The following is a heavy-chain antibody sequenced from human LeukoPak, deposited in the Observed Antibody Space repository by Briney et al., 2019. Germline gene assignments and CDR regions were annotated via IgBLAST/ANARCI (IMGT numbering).Heavy chain of an antibody. Sequence: SETLSLTCAVYGGSFSGYYWSWIRQPPGKGLEWIGEINHSGSTSYNPSLRSRVTISVDTSKNQFSLKLSSVTAADTAVYYCARLIVGATDFDYWGQGTLVTVSS. CDR1: GGSFSGYY. CDR3: ARLIVGATDFDY. V-gene: IGHV4-34*01. D-gene: IGHD1-26*01. CDR2: INHSGST. J-gene: IGHJ4*02.